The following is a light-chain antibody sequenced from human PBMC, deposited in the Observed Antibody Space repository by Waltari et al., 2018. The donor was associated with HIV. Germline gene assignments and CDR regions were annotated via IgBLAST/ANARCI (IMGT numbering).Light chain of an antibody. CDR1: NIGSKS. J-gene: IGLJ2*01. CDR2: YDS. CDR3: QVWDSSSDHVV. V-gene: IGLV3-21*04. Sequence: SYVLTQPPSVSVAPGKTARITCGGNNIGSKSVHWYQQKPGQAPVLVIYYDSDRPSGIPERVSGSNSGNTATLTISRVEAGDEADYYCQVWDSSSDHVVFGGGTKLTVL.